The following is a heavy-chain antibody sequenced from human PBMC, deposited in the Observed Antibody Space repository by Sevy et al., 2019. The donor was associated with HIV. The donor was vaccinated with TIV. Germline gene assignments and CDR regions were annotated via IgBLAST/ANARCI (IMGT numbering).Heavy chain of an antibody. Sequence: GGSLRLSCAASTFTFSTYGMHWVRQAPGKGLEWVAVISFDGSEKYYADSVKGRFTISRDNSKNTLYVQMNSLRGEETDVYFCAKVQGGGPSNSFDYWGQGTMVTVSS. CDR2: ISFDGSEK. J-gene: IGHJ4*02. CDR3: AKVQGGGPSNSFDY. D-gene: IGHD2-15*01. V-gene: IGHV3-30*18. CDR1: TFTFSTYG.